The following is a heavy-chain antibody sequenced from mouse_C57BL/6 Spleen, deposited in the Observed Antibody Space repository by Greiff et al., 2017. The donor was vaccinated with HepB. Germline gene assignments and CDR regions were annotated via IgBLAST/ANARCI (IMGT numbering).Heavy chain of an antibody. J-gene: IGHJ1*03. Sequence: EVQVVESGGGLVKPGGSLKLSCAASGFTFSSYAMSWVRQTPEKRLEWVATISDGGSYTYYPDNVKGRFTLSRENAKNNLYLQMRHLKSEDTAMYYCERDPVDYGNYPHWYFDVWGTGTTVTVSS. D-gene: IGHD2-1*01. CDR1: GFTFSSYA. CDR2: ISDGGSYT. V-gene: IGHV5-4*01. CDR3: ERDPVDYGNYPHWYFDV.